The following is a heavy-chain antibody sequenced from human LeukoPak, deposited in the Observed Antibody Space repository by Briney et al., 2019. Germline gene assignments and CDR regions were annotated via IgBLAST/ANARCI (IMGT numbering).Heavy chain of an antibody. J-gene: IGHJ4*02. CDR1: GFTFGDYA. V-gene: IGHV3-49*03. CDR2: IRSKAYGGTT. CDR3: TRDLSLIVVVPAANFDY. D-gene: IGHD2-2*01. Sequence: GGSLRLSCTASGFTFGDYAMSWFRQAPGKGLEWGGFIRSKAYGGTTEYAASVKGRFTISRDDSKSIAYLQMNSLKTEDTAVYYCTRDLSLIVVVPAANFDYWGQGTLVTVSS.